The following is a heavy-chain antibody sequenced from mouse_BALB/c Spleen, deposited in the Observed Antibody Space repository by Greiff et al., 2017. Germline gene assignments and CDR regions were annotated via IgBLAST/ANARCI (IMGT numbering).Heavy chain of an antibody. CDR3: ARRALTTRTWFDY. J-gene: IGHJ2*01. D-gene: IGHD2-12*01. Sequence: VQLQQSGAELVRPGSSVKISCKASGYAFSSYWMHWVKQRPGQGLAWIGQIYPRDGDTNYNGKFKGKATLTADKSSSTAYMQLSSLTSEDSAVYICARRALTTRTWFDYWGQGTTVTVSA. V-gene: IGHV1-80*01. CDR1: GYAFSSYW. CDR2: IYPRDGDT.